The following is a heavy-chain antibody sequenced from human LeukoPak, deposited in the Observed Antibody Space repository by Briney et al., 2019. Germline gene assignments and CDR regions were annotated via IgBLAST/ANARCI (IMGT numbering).Heavy chain of an antibody. CDR3: ARVRRGYYYGSGSDYGMDV. D-gene: IGHD3-10*01. J-gene: IGHJ6*02. CDR2: INHSGST. CDR1: GGSFSGYY. Sequence: PSETLSLTCAVYGGSFSGYYWSRIRQPPGKGLEWIGEINHSGSTNYNPSLKSRVTISVDTSKNQFSLKLSSVTAADTAVYYCARVRRGYYYGSGSDYGMDVWGQGTTVTVSS. V-gene: IGHV4-34*01.